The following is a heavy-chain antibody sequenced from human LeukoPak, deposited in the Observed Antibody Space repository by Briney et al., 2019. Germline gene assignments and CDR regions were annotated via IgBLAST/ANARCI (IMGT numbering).Heavy chain of an antibody. D-gene: IGHD2-8*01. J-gene: IGHJ4*02. CDR3: ARGPTNGQAFDY. V-gene: IGHV3-7*01. Sequence: GGSLRLSCAASGFTFSSSWMTWVRQVPGKGLEWVASIREDGSQKSAVDSVRGRFTVSRDNAKNSVYLQMDSLRAEDTAVYYCARGPTNGQAFDYWGQGTLVTVSS. CDR1: GFTFSSSW. CDR2: IREDGSQK.